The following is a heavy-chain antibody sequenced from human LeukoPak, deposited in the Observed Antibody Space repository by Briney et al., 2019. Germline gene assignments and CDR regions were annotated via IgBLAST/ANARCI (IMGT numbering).Heavy chain of an antibody. D-gene: IGHD1-26*01. CDR3: VREREGSNSEH. CDR1: GFTVSNNR. V-gene: IGHV3-53*01. Sequence: GGSLRLSCAASGFTVSNNRLSWVRQAPGMGLEWVSTIYSNGNTYYPDSVKGRFTISRDGSKNTLYLQLNSLRTEDTAIYYCVREREGSNSEHWGQGTLVTVSS. CDR2: IYSNGNT. J-gene: IGHJ1*01.